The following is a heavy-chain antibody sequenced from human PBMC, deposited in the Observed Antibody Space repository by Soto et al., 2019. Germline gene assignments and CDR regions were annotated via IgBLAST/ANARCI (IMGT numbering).Heavy chain of an antibody. J-gene: IGHJ6*03. CDR3: ARGLEVGWSGYLYYYYYYMDV. CDR2: IIPIFGIA. CDR1: GGPLSNYA. D-gene: IGHD3-3*01. V-gene: IGHV1-69*13. Sequence: SVTVSCQASGGPLSNYAISWVRQAPEQGLEWMGGIIPIFGIANYAQKFQGRVTITADESTSTAYMELSSLRSEDTAVCYCARGLEVGWSGYLYYYYYYMDVWGKGTTVTVSS.